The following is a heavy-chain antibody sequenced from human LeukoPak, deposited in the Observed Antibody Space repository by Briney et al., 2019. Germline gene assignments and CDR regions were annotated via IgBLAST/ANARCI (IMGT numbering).Heavy chain of an antibody. Sequence: GGSLRLSCAASGFTFSSYWMHWVRQAPGKGLVWVSRINSDGSSTSYADSVKGRFTISRDNAKNTLYLQMNSLRAEDKAVYYCARKVGGRYDYRDYYFDYWGQGTLVTVSS. CDR2: INSDGSST. J-gene: IGHJ4*02. CDR3: ARKVGGRYDYRDYYFDY. D-gene: IGHD4-17*01. V-gene: IGHV3-74*01. CDR1: GFTFSSYW.